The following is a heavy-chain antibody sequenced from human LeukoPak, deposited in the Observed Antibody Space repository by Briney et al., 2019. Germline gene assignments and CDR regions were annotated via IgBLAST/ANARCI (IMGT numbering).Heavy chain of an antibody. CDR3: ARPLATWGNWFDP. CDR2: MNPNSGNT. D-gene: IGHD3-16*01. CDR1: GYTFTSYD. J-gene: IGHJ5*02. Sequence: ASVKVSCKASGYTFTSYDINWVRQATGQGLEWMGWMNPNSGNTGYAQKFQGRVTMTRNTSISTAYMELSSLRSEDTAVYYCARPLATWGNWFDPWGQGTLVTVSS. V-gene: IGHV1-8*01.